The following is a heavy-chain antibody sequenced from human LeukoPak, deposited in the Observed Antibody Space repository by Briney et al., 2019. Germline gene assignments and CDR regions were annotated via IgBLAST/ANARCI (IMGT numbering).Heavy chain of an antibody. CDR3: ARYCSSSSCYLDY. J-gene: IGHJ4*02. CDR2: IYTSGTT. Sequence: SETLSLTCTVSGGSIRSYYWSWIRQPAGKGLEWIGRIYTSGTTNYNPSLKSRVTMSVDTSKNQFSLKLSSVTAADTAVYYCARYCSSSSCYLDYWGQGTLVTVSS. D-gene: IGHD2-2*01. CDR1: GGSIRSYY. V-gene: IGHV4-4*07.